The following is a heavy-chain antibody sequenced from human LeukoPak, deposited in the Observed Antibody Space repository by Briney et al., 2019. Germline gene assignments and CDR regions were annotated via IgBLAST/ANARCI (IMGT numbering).Heavy chain of an antibody. V-gene: IGHV3-48*02. CDR1: GFTFSSLG. Sequence: GGSLRLSCAASGFTFSSLGMNWVRQAPGKGLEWVSYISDSSSLTYYADSVKGRFTISRDNAKNSLSLQLNSLRDEDTAVYFCAKVTRGGYGMDVWGQGTTVTVSS. D-gene: IGHD3-10*01. CDR3: AKVTRGGYGMDV. J-gene: IGHJ6*02. CDR2: ISDSSSLT.